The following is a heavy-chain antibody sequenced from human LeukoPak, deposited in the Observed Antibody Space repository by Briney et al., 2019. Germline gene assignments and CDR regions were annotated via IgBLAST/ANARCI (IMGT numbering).Heavy chain of an antibody. D-gene: IGHD3-22*01. J-gene: IGHJ4*02. V-gene: IGHV3-30*02. CDR1: GFTFSSYD. CDR2: IRYDGSNK. Sequence: PGGSLRLSCAASGFTFSSYDMHWVRQAPGKGLEWVAFIRYDGSNKYYADSVKGRFIISRDNSKNTLYLQMSSVRAEDTAVYYCARGFFSWNDDSGYTFYLDRWGQGTLVTVSS. CDR3: ARGFFSWNDDSGYTFYLDR.